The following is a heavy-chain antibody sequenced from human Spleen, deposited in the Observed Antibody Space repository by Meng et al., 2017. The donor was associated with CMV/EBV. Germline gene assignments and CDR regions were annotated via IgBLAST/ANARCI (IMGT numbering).Heavy chain of an antibody. CDR1: GFTFDDYA. V-gene: IGHV3-43D*03. D-gene: IGHD2-15*01. J-gene: IGHJ4*02. CDR3: AKEMISSSVGCSLGY. CDR2: ISWDGSRS. Sequence: GESLKISCAASGFTFDDYAMYWVRQAPGKGLEWVSLISWDGSRSYYADSVKGRFTISRDNSKNSVYLQMNRLRTEDTALYYCAKEMISSSVGCSLGYWGQGTLVTVSS.